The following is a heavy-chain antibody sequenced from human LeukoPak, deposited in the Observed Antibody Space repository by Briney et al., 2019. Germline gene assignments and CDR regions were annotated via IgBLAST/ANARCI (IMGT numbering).Heavy chain of an antibody. Sequence: ASVKVSCKASGYTFTSYAMNWVRQAPGQGLEWMGWMNPNSGNTGYAQKFQGRVTMTRNTSISTAYMELSSLRSEDTAVYYCAVNCGGDCPDYWGQGTLVTVSS. J-gene: IGHJ4*02. V-gene: IGHV1-8*02. D-gene: IGHD2-21*02. CDR3: AVNCGGDCPDY. CDR1: GYTFTSYA. CDR2: MNPNSGNT.